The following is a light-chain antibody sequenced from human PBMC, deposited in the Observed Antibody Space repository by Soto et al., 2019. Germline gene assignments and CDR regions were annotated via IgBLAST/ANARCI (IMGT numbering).Light chain of an antibody. CDR3: SSYTGSSTS. CDR1: SSDVGRYNY. CDR2: DVS. Sequence: QSALTQPPSVSGSPGQSITISCTGTSSDVGRYNYVSWYQQHPGKAPKLIIYDVSYRPSGVSDRFSGSKSGNTASLTISGLQAEDEADYYCSSYTGSSTSFGGGTKLTVL. J-gene: IGLJ3*02. V-gene: IGLV2-14*01.